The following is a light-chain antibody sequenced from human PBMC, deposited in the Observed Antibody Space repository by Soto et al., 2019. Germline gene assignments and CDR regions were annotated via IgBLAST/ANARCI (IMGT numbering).Light chain of an antibody. V-gene: IGKV3-20*01. CDR3: QQYGSSPGT. CDR1: QSISRFY. J-gene: IGKJ1*01. CDR2: GAT. Sequence: EIVLTQSPGTLSLSPGERGTLSCRASQSISRFYLAWYQQKPGQAPRLLIYGATRRAIGIPDRFSGSGSVTDFTLTISRLEPEDSAVYYCQQYGSSPGTFGQGTKVEIK.